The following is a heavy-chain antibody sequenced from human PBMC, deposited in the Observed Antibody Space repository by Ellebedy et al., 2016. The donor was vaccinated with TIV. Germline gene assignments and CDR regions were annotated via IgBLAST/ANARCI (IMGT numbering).Heavy chain of an antibody. CDR1: GGSISSSSYY. V-gene: IGHV4-61*05. D-gene: IGHD2-2*01. CDR2: IYYSGST. CDR3: ARMGSTSWPDAFDI. Sequence: SETLSLXCTVSGGSISSSSYYWSWIRQPPGKGLEWIGYIYYSGSTNYNPSLKSRVTISVDTSKNQFSLKLSSVTAADTAVYYCARMGSTSWPDAFDIWGQGTMVTVSS. J-gene: IGHJ3*02.